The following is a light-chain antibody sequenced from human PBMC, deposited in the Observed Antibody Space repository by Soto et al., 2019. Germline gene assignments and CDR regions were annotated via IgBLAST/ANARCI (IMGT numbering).Light chain of an antibody. CDR3: QHYGSSPLT. Sequence: EIVLTQSPGTLSLSPGERATLSCRASQSVSSNYLAWYQQKPGQAPRLLIYDASSRASGIPDRFSGSGSGTDFTFTISRLEPEDFAAYYCQHYGSSPLTFGGGTKVEIK. CDR1: QSVSSNY. CDR2: DAS. J-gene: IGKJ4*01. V-gene: IGKV3-20*01.